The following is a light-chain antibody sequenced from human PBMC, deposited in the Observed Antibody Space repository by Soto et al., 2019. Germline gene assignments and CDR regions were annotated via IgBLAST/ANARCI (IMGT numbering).Light chain of an antibody. Sequence: DIPMTQSPSTLSASVGDRVTITCRASQSISSWLAWYQQKPGKAPKILIYDASSLGSGVQSRFSGRESGKEFAVSSRGMQPDDFATYSGEDYDYPRTFGEGTEVDIK. J-gene: IGKJ1*01. CDR2: DAS. CDR1: QSISSW. V-gene: IGKV1-5*01. CDR3: EDYDYPRT.